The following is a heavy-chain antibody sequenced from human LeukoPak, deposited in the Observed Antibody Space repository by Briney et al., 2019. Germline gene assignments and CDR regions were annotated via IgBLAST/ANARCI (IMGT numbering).Heavy chain of an antibody. CDR2: IYTSGST. V-gene: IGHV4-4*09. D-gene: IGHD3-22*01. Sequence: SETLSLTCTVSGGSISSYYWSWIRQPPGKGLEWIGYIYTSGSTNYSPSLKSRVTISVDTSKNQFSLKLSSVTAADTAVYYCARMSYYYDSSGYYYWFDPWGQGTLVTVSS. CDR1: GGSISSYY. CDR3: ARMSYYYDSSGYYYWFDP. J-gene: IGHJ5*02.